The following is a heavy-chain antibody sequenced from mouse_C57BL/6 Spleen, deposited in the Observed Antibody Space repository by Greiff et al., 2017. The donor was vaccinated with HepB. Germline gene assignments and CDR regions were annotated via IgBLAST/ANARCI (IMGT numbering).Heavy chain of an antibody. Sequence: VQLQQPGAELVRPGTSVKLSCKASGYTFTSYWMHWVKQRPGQGLEWIGVIDPSDSYTNYNQKFKGKATLTVDTSSSTAYMQLSSLTSEDSAVYYCARQDSSGYDYAMDYWGQGTSVTVSS. CDR1: GYTFTSYW. J-gene: IGHJ4*01. D-gene: IGHD3-2*02. V-gene: IGHV1-59*01. CDR2: IDPSDSYT. CDR3: ARQDSSGYDYAMDY.